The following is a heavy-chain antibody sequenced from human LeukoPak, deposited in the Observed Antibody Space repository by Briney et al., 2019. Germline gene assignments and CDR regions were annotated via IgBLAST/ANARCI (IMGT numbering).Heavy chain of an antibody. D-gene: IGHD3-10*01. CDR1: GGSFSGYY. CDR3: ARNHGSGSQPRPFDY. Sequence: PSETLSLTCAVYGGSFSGYYWSWIRQPPGKGLEWIGEINHSGSTNYNPSLKSRVTISVDTSKNQFSLKLSSVTAADTAVYYCARNHGSGSQPRPFDYWGQGTLVTVSS. J-gene: IGHJ4*02. V-gene: IGHV4-34*01. CDR2: INHSGST.